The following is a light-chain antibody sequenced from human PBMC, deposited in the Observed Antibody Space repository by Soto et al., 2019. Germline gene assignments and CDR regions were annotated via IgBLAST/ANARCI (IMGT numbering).Light chain of an antibody. J-gene: IGKJ4*01. V-gene: IGKV1-5*03. CDR1: QSFSTW. Sequence: DIQMTQSLSTLSASLGDRVTITCRASQSFSTWLAWYQQKPGKAPKLLIFKASNLASGVPSRFSGSGSGTQLTLTISSLQPDDFATYYCQQYASWPLTFGGGTKVEIK. CDR2: KAS. CDR3: QQYASWPLT.